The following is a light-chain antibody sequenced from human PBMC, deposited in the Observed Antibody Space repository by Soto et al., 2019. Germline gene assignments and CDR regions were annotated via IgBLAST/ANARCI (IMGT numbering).Light chain of an antibody. CDR3: QQRSNWPPIT. CDR2: DAS. J-gene: IGKJ5*01. CDR1: QSVSSY. Sequence: EIVLTQSPATLSVSPGERATLSCRASQSVSSYLAWYQQKPGQAPRLLIYDASNRATGIPARFSGSGSETDFTLTISSLEPEDSAVYYCQQRSNWPPITFGQGTRMEIK. V-gene: IGKV3-11*01.